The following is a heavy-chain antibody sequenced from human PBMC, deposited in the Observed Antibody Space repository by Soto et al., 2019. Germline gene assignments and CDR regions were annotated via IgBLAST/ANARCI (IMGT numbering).Heavy chain of an antibody. Sequence: QVQLQESGPGLVKPSQTLSLTCTVSGGSLTSGGYYWSWIRQHPGMGLEWIAHIFHSGSTHHNPSLKSRVXXXVXXSKNQFSLNLTSVTAADTAVYYCARGGASDNYFAPWGQGTLVAVSS. CDR3: ARGGASDNYFAP. V-gene: IGHV4-31*03. CDR2: IFHSGST. J-gene: IGHJ5*02. CDR1: GGSLTSGGYY.